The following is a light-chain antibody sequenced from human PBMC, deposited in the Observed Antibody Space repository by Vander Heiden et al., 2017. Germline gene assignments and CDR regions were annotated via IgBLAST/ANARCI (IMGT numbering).Light chain of an antibody. Sequence: QSALTQPASVSGPPGQSITISCTGTRSDVGGYNYVSWYQQHPGKAPKLMIYDVSNRPSGVSNRFSGSKSGNTASLTISGLQAEDEADYYCSSYTSSSTYVFGTGTKVTVL. CDR2: DVS. J-gene: IGLJ1*01. CDR1: RSDVGGYNY. CDR3: SSYTSSSTYV. V-gene: IGLV2-14*01.